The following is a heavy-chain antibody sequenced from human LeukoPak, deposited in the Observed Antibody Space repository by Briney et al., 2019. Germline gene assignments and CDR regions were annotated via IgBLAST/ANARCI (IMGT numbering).Heavy chain of an antibody. CDR3: AREKYDFWSGYPFDY. V-gene: IGHV3-48*01. CDR1: GFSFSDFS. Sequence: GGSLRLSCAASGFSFSDFSMNWVRQAPGKGLEDIAYITTDTKSIWYADSVKGRFTISRDNAKNSLYLQMNSLRAEDTAVYYCAREKYDFWSGYPFDYWGQGTLVTVSA. J-gene: IGHJ4*02. D-gene: IGHD3-3*01. CDR2: ITTDTKSI.